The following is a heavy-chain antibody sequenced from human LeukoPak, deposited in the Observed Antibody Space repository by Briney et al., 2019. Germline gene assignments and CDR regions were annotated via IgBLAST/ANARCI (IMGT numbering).Heavy chain of an antibody. V-gene: IGHV3-48*03. J-gene: IGHJ6*03. CDR1: GFTFSSYE. CDR3: AKDDILTGSAYYYYYMDV. CDR2: ISSSGSTI. Sequence: GGSLRLSCAASGFTFSSYEMNWVRQAPGKGLEWVSYISSSGSTIYYADSVKGRFTISRDNSKNSLYLQMNSLRTEDTALYYCAKDDILTGSAYYYYYMDVWGKGTTVTVSS. D-gene: IGHD3-9*01.